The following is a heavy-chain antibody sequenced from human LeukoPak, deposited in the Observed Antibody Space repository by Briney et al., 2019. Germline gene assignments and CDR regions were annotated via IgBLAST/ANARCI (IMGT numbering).Heavy chain of an antibody. CDR2: ISGSGGST. Sequence: GGSLRLSCAASGFTFSSYAMSWVRQAPGKGLEWVSAISGSGGSTYYADSVKGRFTISRDNSKNTLYLQMNSLRAEDTAVYYCAKGEWFNYYYYYYMDVWGKGTTVTVSS. D-gene: IGHD3-10*01. CDR1: GFTFSSYA. CDR3: AKGEWFNYYYYYYMDV. J-gene: IGHJ6*03. V-gene: IGHV3-23*01.